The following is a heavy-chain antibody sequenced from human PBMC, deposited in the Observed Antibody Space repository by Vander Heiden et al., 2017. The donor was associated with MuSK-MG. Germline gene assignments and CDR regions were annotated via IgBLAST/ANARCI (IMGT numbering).Heavy chain of an antibody. D-gene: IGHD3-10*01. J-gene: IGHJ4*02. CDR2: IKQDGSEQ. V-gene: IGHV3-7*01. CDR1: GFTFSPSW. Sequence: EVQLAESGGGLVQPGGSLSLSCPASGFTFSPSWMGSARQAPGKGLEWVANIKQDGSEQYYVDSVKGRFTISRDNAKNSLYLKMNSLRAEDTAVYYCARDRTRFAYWGQGTLVTVSS. CDR3: ARDRTRFAY.